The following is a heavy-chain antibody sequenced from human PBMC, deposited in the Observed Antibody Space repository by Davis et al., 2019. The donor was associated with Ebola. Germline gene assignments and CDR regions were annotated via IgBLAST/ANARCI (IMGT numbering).Heavy chain of an antibody. Sequence: PGGSLRLSCADSAITFSSYAMTWVRQAPGKGLEWVSAISGSGGNTYYADSVKGRFTISRDNSKNTFNLQMNSLTAEDTAVYYCARDIGYSDGWPDYYYYGMDVWGQGTTVTVSS. D-gene: IGHD6-19*01. V-gene: IGHV3-23*01. CDR1: AITFSSYA. CDR3: ARDIGYSDGWPDYYYYGMDV. CDR2: ISGSGGNT. J-gene: IGHJ6*02.